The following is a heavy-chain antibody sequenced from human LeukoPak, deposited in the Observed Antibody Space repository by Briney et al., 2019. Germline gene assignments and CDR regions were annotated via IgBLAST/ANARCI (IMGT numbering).Heavy chain of an antibody. J-gene: IGHJ6*02. CDR3: ARTYCSSTSCYYYYYGMDV. CDR1: GYTFTSYD. D-gene: IGHD2-2*01. Sequence: ASVKVSCKDSGYTFTSYDINWVRQATGQGLEWMGWMNPNSGNTGYAQKFQGRVTMTRNTSISTAYMELSSLRSEDTAVYYCARTYCSSTSCYYYYYGMDVWGQGTTVTVSS. V-gene: IGHV1-8*01. CDR2: MNPNSGNT.